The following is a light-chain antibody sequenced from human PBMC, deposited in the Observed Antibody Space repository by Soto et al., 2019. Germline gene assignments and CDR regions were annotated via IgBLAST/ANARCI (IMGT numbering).Light chain of an antibody. CDR2: DAS. Sequence: EIVLTQSPATQSLSPGERATLSCGASQSVSSSYLAWYQQKPGLAPRLLIYDASSRATGIPERFSGSGSGTDVTLTISRLEPEDFAVYYCQQYGTSPWTFGQGTRVEIK. J-gene: IGKJ1*01. CDR3: QQYGTSPWT. V-gene: IGKV3D-20*01. CDR1: QSVSSSY.